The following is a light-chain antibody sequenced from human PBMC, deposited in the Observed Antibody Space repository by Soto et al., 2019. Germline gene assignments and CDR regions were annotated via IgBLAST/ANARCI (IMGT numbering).Light chain of an antibody. CDR1: QSISSY. V-gene: IGKV1-39*01. J-gene: IGKJ5*01. CDR3: QQSYSTPIT. CDR2: AAS. Sequence: DIQITQSPASLSASVGDRVPFTCRASQSISSYLNWYQQKPGKAPKLLIDAASSLQSGVPSRFSGSGSGTDFTLTISSLQPEDFATYYCQQSYSTPITFGQGTRLEIK.